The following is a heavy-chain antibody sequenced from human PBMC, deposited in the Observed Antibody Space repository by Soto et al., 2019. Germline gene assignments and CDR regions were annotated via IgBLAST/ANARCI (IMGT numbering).Heavy chain of an antibody. J-gene: IGHJ4*02. Sequence: PGGSLRLSCAASGFTFSSYAMHWVRQAPGKGLEWVAVISYDGSNKYYADSVKGRFTISRDNSQNTLYLQMNSLRAEDTAVYYCARDRARFLEWLSVIYWGQGTLVTVSS. D-gene: IGHD3-3*01. CDR1: GFTFSSYA. CDR3: ARDRARFLEWLSVIY. V-gene: IGHV3-30-3*01. CDR2: ISYDGSNK.